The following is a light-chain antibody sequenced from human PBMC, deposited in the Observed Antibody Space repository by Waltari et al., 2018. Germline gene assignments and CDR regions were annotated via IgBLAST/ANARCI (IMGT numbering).Light chain of an antibody. CDR2: EAS. Sequence: QSALTQPASVSGSPGQSITISCTGSDSDVGTYHLVSWFQQHPGRAPKVIICEASKRPAGISDRFSGSKSGNTASLTISGLQAEDEAHYYCCSYSHADTLIFGGGTKLTVL. CDR1: DSDVGTYHL. J-gene: IGLJ2*01. CDR3: CSYSHADTLI. V-gene: IGLV2-23*01.